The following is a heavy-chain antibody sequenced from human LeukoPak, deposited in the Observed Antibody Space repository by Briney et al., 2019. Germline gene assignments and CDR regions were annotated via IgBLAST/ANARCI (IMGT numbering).Heavy chain of an antibody. J-gene: IGHJ4*02. V-gene: IGHV3-74*01. D-gene: IGHD3-3*01. CDR1: GFTFSSFL. Sequence: GGSLRLSCAATGFTFSSFLMHWVRQAPGKGPVWVSRIYADGSSTTYADSVRGRFSISRDNAKNTLYLQMNSLRAEDTAVYYCAMGAITPLDNWGQGTLVIVSS. CDR2: IYADGSST. CDR3: AMGAITPLDN.